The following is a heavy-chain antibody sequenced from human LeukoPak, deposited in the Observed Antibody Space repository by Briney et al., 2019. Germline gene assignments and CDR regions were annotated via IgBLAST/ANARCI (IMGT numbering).Heavy chain of an antibody. CDR3: VRDHYYSFDY. Sequence: GGSLRLSCAASGFTFSSYSMNWVRQAPGKGLEWISYISSSSSAIYYADSVKGRSAISRDNAKNSLYLQMNSLRDEDTAVYYCVRDHYYSFDYWGQGTLVTVSS. V-gene: IGHV3-48*02. CDR1: GFTFSSYS. J-gene: IGHJ4*02. D-gene: IGHD2/OR15-2a*01. CDR2: ISSSSSAI.